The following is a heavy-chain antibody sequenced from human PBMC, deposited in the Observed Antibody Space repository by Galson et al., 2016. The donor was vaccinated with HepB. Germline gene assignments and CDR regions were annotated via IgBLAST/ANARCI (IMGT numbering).Heavy chain of an antibody. CDR1: GFVFSNFG. Sequence: SLRLSCAASGFVFSNFGLSWVRQAPGEGLEWVASISTRRTTYYSDSVKGRFTISRDNADNSLSLQMNSLSGDDTALYYCAKDGSDSGNLHGYFDYWGQGTLVTVSS. D-gene: IGHD3-10*01. V-gene: IGHV3-69-1*01. CDR3: AKDGSDSGNLHGYFDY. J-gene: IGHJ4*02. CDR2: ISTRRTT.